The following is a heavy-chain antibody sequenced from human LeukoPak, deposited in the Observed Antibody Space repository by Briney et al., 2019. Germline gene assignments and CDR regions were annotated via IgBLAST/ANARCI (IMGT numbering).Heavy chain of an antibody. CDR2: ISKDAKSN. CDR1: GFTFSSYG. J-gene: IGHJ3*02. V-gene: IGHV3-30*03. CDR3: ARQYYDFWSGYPNAFDI. Sequence: GGSLRLSCATSGFTFSSYGMHWVRQVPGKGLEWVAVISKDAKSNYHVDSVKGRFTISRDNSKNTLYLQMNSLRAEDTAVYYCARQYYDFWSGYPNAFDIWGQGTMVTVSS. D-gene: IGHD3-3*01.